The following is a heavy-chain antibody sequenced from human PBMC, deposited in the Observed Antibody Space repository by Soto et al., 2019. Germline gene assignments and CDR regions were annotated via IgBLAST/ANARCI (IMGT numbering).Heavy chain of an antibody. J-gene: IGHJ4*02. CDR3: ARGSEDGYNYYVY. CDR1: GGTFSSYA. Sequence: GASVKVSFKACGGTFSSYAISWLRQAPGQGLEWMGGIIPIFGTANYAQKFQGRVTITADESTSTAYMELSSLRSEDTAVYYCARGSEDGYNYYVYWGQGTLVTVSS. V-gene: IGHV1-69*13. CDR2: IIPIFGTA. D-gene: IGHD5-12*01.